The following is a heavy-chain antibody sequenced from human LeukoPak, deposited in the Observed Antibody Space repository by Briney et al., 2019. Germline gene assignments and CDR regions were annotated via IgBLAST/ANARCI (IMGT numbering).Heavy chain of an antibody. CDR3: ARESSGWYPYHYYYYYMDV. Sequence: GGSLRLSCAASGFTFDDYAMHWVRQAPGKGLEWVSGISWNSGSIGYADSVKGRFTISRGNAKNSLYLQMTSLRAEDTAVYYCARESSGWYPYHYYYYYMDVWGKGTTVTVSS. J-gene: IGHJ6*03. D-gene: IGHD6-19*01. V-gene: IGHV3-9*01. CDR2: ISWNSGSI. CDR1: GFTFDDYA.